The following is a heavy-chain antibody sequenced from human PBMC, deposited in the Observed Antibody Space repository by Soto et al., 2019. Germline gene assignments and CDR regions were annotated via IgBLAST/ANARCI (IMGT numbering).Heavy chain of an antibody. CDR1: GFTFSSYS. V-gene: IGHV3-21*01. CDR3: ARDVPSVYYYDSSGYSGIDY. Sequence: EVQLVESGGGLVKPGGSLRLSCAASGFTFSSYSMNWVRQAPGKGLEWVSSISSSSSYIYYADSVKGRFTISRDNAKNSLYMQMNSLRDEDTAVYYCARDVPSVYYYDSSGYSGIDYWGQGTLVTVSS. J-gene: IGHJ4*02. CDR2: ISSSSSYI. D-gene: IGHD3-22*01.